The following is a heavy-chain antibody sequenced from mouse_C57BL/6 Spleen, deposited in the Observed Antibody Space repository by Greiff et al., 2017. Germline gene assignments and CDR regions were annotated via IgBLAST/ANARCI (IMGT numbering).Heavy chain of an antibody. J-gene: IGHJ4*01. Sequence: VQLVESGAELVKPGASVKLSCKASGYTFTEYTIHWVKQRSGQGLEWIGWFYPGSGSIKYNEKFKDKATLTADKSSSTVYMELSRLTSEDSAVYFCARHEEGYGSSYGYAMDYWGQGTSVTVSS. V-gene: IGHV1-62-2*01. CDR1: GYTFTEYT. CDR2: FYPGSGSI. CDR3: ARHEEGYGSSYGYAMDY. D-gene: IGHD1-1*01.